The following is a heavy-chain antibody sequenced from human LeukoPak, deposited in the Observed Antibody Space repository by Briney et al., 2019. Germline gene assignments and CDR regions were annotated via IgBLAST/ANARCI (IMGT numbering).Heavy chain of an antibody. J-gene: IGHJ4*02. D-gene: IGHD5-24*01. CDR1: GDSISSGSHY. Sequence: SETLSLTCTVSGDSISSGSHYWGWIRQPPGKGLEWIGTIYYTGTTYYNPSLKSRVTISVDTAKNQFSLKLNSVTAADTAVYYCAREEGRWLQLKVFDYWGQGSLVTVSS. V-gene: IGHV4-39*07. CDR3: AREEGRWLQLKVFDY. CDR2: IYYTGTT.